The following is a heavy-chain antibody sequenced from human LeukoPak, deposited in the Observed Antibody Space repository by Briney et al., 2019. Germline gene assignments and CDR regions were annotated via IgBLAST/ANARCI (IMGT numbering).Heavy chain of an antibody. Sequence: SETLSLTCTVSGGSISSYYWSWIRQPPGKGLEWIGYIYYSGSTNYNPSLKSRVTISVDTSKNQFSLKLSSVTAADTAVYYCARSSHIAAAGTGPYYYYYYYMDVWRKGTTVTVSS. V-gene: IGHV4-59*01. CDR1: GGSISSYY. CDR3: ARSSHIAAAGTGPYYYYYYYMDV. CDR2: IYYSGST. J-gene: IGHJ6*03. D-gene: IGHD6-13*01.